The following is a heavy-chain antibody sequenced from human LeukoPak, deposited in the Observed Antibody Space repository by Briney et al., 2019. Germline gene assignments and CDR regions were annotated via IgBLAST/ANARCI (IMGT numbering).Heavy chain of an antibody. CDR3: AKHRGYDLGLYYFDY. J-gene: IGHJ4*02. D-gene: IGHD5-12*01. V-gene: IGHV3-9*01. Sequence: PGRSLRLSCAASGFTFDDYAMRWVRQAPGKGLEWVSGISWNSGSIGYADSVKGRFTISRDNAKNSLYLQMNSLRAEDTALYYCAKHRGYDLGLYYFDYWGQGILVTVSS. CDR2: ISWNSGSI. CDR1: GFTFDDYA.